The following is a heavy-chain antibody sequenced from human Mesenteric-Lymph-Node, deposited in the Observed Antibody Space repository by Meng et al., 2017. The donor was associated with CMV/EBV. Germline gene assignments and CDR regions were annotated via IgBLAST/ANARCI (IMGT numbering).Heavy chain of an antibody. D-gene: IGHD3-22*01. CDR3: AKSYYYDSSGYHY. V-gene: IGHV3-23*01. CDR1: GFTFSSYA. Sequence: AASGFTFSSYAMSWVRQAPGKGLEWVSGIRGSGGNTYYEDSVKGRFAISRDNSKNTLYLQMNSLRAEDTAVYYCAKSYYYDSSGYHYWGQGTLVTVSS. J-gene: IGHJ4*02. CDR2: IRGSGGNT.